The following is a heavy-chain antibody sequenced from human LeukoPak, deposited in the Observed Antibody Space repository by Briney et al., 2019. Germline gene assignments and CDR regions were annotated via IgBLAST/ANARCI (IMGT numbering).Heavy chain of an antibody. Sequence: GASVKVSCKAPGGTFSSYAISWVRQAPGQELEWMGGIIPIFGTANYAQKFQGRVTITADESTSTAYMELSSLRSEDTAVYYCAREVGDYGDYSDYYYGMDVWGQGTTVTVSS. D-gene: IGHD4-17*01. V-gene: IGHV1-69*13. CDR1: GGTFSSYA. J-gene: IGHJ6*02. CDR3: AREVGDYGDYSDYYYGMDV. CDR2: IIPIFGTA.